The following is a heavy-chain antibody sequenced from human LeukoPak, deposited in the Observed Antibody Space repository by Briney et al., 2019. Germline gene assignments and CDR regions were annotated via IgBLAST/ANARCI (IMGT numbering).Heavy chain of an antibody. V-gene: IGHV4-59*01. CDR3: ARVASDSSFSYYFDY. Sequence: KPSETLSLTCTVSGGSISSYYWSWIRQPPGKGLEWIGYIYYSGSTNYNPSLKSRVTISVDTSKNQFSLKLSSVTAADTAVYYCARVASDSSFSYYFDYWGREPWSPSPQ. D-gene: IGHD6-13*01. CDR2: IYYSGST. J-gene: IGHJ4*02. CDR1: GGSISSYY.